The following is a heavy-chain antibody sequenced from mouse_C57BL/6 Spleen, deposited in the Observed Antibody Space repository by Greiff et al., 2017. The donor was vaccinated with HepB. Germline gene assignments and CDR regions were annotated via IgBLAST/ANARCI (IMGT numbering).Heavy chain of an antibody. J-gene: IGHJ2*01. V-gene: IGHV1-69*01. D-gene: IGHD3-3*01. CDR1: GYTFTSYW. CDR3: ARQQGRGYYFDY. Sequence: QVQLQQPGAELVMPGASVKLSCKASGYTFTSYWMHWVKQRPGQGLEWIGEIDPSDSYTNYNQKFKGKSTLTVDKSSSTAYMQLSSLTSEDSAVYYCARQQGRGYYFDYWGQGTTLTVSS. CDR2: IDPSDSYT.